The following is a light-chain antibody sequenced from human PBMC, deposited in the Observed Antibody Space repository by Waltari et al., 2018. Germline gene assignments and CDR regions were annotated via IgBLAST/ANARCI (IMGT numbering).Light chain of an antibody. J-gene: IGKJ4*01. V-gene: IGKV3-15*01. CDR2: GAS. CDR3: QQYNNWPPT. Sequence: EVVMTQSPVTLSVSPGERATLSCRASQSVSGDLAWYQQKPGQAPRLLIYGASTRATGIPVMFSGSGSGTEFTLTISSLQSEDLAIYYCQQYNNWPPTFGGGTKVEIK. CDR1: QSVSGD.